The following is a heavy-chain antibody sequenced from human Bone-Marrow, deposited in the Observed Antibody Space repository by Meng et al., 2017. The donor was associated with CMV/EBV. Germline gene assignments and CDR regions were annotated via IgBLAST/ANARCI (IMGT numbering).Heavy chain of an antibody. CDR1: GFTFSSYW. Sequence: GESLKISCAASGFTFSSYWMHWVRQVPGKGLVWVSRIKSDGSSAHHADSVKGRFTISRDNAKNTLDLQMNSLRVEDTAVYYCASELAKGYWGRGTLVTVSS. J-gene: IGHJ4*02. CDR2: IKSDGSSA. V-gene: IGHV3-74*01. D-gene: IGHD1-1*01. CDR3: ASELAKGY.